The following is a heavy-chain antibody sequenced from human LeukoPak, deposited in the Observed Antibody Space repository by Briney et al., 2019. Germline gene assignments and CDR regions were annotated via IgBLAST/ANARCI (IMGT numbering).Heavy chain of an antibody. J-gene: IGHJ4*02. V-gene: IGHV3-74*01. CDR3: GRDLGGRSGY. D-gene: IGHD1-26*01. CDR2: INEDGSIT. Sequence: GGSLRLSCAVSGFTFRTYCMHWVRQVPGEELVWVSRINEDGSITNYADSVKGRFSISRDNAKNTLYLQMNSLRAEDTAVYYCGRDLGGRSGYWGQGTLVTVSS. CDR1: GFTFRTYC.